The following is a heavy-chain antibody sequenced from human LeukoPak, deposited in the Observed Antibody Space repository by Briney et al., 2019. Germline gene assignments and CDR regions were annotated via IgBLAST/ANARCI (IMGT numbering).Heavy chain of an antibody. Sequence: GASVKVSCKASGYTFTSYDINWVRQATGQGPEWMGWMNSNTGNTGSAQKFQGRVTMTRDTSINTAYMELHSLTSEDTAVYYCARGRGGTVVRGYLDYWGQGTLVTVSS. J-gene: IGHJ4*02. D-gene: IGHD3-10*01. V-gene: IGHV1-8*01. CDR1: GYTFTSYD. CDR2: MNSNTGNT. CDR3: ARGRGGTVVRGYLDY.